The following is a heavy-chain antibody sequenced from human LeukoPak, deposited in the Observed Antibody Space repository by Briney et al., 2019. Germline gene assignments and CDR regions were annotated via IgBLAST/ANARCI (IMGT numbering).Heavy chain of an antibody. D-gene: IGHD3-3*01. CDR1: GGSISSSSYY. CDR2: IYYSGNT. J-gene: IGHJ4*02. Sequence: SETLSLTCTVSGGSISSSSYYWCWIRQPPGKGLECIGSIYYSGNTYHNPSLKSRVTISVDTSKNQFSPKLSSVTAADTAVYYCAGYTIFGVVRNFDYWGQGTLVTVSS. V-gene: IGHV4-39*07. CDR3: AGYTIFGVVRNFDY.